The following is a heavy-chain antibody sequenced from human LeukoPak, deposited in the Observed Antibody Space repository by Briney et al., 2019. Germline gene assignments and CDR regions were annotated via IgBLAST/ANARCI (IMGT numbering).Heavy chain of an antibody. J-gene: IGHJ4*02. CDR1: GFTSSSYW. D-gene: IGHD3-10*01. CDR3: ARDLANYYGSGSYFDY. Sequence: QPGGSLRLSCAASGFTSSSYWMSWVRQAPGKGLEWVANIKQDGSEKYYVDSVKGRFTISRDNAKNSLYLQMNSLRAEDTAVYYCARDLANYYGSGSYFDYWGQGTLVTVSS. CDR2: IKQDGSEK. V-gene: IGHV3-7*03.